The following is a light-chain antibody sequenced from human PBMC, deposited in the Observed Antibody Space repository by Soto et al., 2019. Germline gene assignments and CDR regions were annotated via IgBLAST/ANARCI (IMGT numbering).Light chain of an antibody. CDR2: RND. V-gene: IGLV1-47*01. Sequence: QSVLTKPPSAAATPGQRVIISCSGSSSDVGRKYLHWYQHFPGTAPKLLIYRNDEGPSAVPDRFSGSKSGTSASLAISGLLSEDEAESYCSSYAGSSHGFGTETKVPV. CDR3: SSYAGSSHG. J-gene: IGLJ1*01. CDR1: SSDVGRKY.